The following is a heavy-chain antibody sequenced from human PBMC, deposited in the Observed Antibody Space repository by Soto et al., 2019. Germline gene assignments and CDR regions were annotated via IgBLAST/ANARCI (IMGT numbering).Heavy chain of an antibody. CDR1: GYTFTSYA. CDR2: INAGNGNT. V-gene: IGHV1-3*01. J-gene: IGHJ4*02. D-gene: IGHD3-22*01. Sequence: QVQLVQSGAEVKKPGASVKVSCKASGYTFTSYAMHWVRQAPGQRLEWMGWINAGNGNTKYSQTFQGRVTITRDTSASTAYMELSSLRSEDTAVYYCVYYYDSSGYRTGGYWGQGTLVTVSS. CDR3: VYYYDSSGYRTGGY.